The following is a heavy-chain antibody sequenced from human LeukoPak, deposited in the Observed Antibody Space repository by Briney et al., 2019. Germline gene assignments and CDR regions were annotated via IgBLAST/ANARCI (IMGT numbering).Heavy chain of an antibody. J-gene: IGHJ6*03. CDR3: ARDRCSGTSCYVSYHYYYYMDV. Sequence: SVKVSCKASGGTFSSYAISWVRQAPGQGLEWMGGIIPIFGTANYAQKFQGRVTITADESTSTAYMELSSLRSEDTAVYYCARDRCSGTSCYVSYHYYYYMDVWGKGTTVTVSS. D-gene: IGHD2-2*01. CDR2: IIPIFGTA. CDR1: GGTFSSYA. V-gene: IGHV1-69*01.